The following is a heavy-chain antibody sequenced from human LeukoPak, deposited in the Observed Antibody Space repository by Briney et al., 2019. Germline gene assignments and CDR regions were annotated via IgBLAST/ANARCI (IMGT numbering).Heavy chain of an antibody. CDR1: GFTFTSYA. CDR2: ISGSDGST. D-gene: IGHD6-13*01. V-gene: IGHV3-23*01. Sequence: TGGSLRLSCAASGFTFTSYAMSWVRQAPGKGLEWVSAISGSDGSTYYADSVRGRFTLSRDNSKNTLFLQMNSLRVEDTAVYYCAKEGIAAALFDYWGQGILVAVSS. J-gene: IGHJ4*02. CDR3: AKEGIAAALFDY.